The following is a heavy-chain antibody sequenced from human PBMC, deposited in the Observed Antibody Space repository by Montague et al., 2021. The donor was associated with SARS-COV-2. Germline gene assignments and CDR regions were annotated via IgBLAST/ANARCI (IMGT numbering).Heavy chain of an antibody. CDR1: AGSISSPNW. V-gene: IGHV4-4*02. D-gene: IGHD3-16*01. J-gene: IGHJ6*02. Sequence: SETLSLTCAVSAGSISSPNWWNWVRQPPGKGLEWIGEIYYTGNTNYNPSLKSQVTIFIDKSKNHFSLQLSSVTAADTAVYYCARGGTYHYGMDVWGQGTTVAVSS. CDR2: IYYTGNT. CDR3: ARGGTYHYGMDV.